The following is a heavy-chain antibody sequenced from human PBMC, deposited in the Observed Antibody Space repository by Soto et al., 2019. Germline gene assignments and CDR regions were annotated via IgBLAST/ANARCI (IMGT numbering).Heavy chain of an antibody. Sequence: SETLSLTCNVSGGSISNYYWTWVRQSPEKGLEWIGYMYYNGNINYNPSLKSRVTISIDTSKNQFSLTLKSVTAADTAVYYCASGGNWFDPWGQGVLVTSPQ. D-gene: IGHD3-16*01. J-gene: IGHJ5*02. CDR3: ASGGNWFDP. V-gene: IGHV4-59*01. CDR1: GGSISNYY. CDR2: MYYNGNI.